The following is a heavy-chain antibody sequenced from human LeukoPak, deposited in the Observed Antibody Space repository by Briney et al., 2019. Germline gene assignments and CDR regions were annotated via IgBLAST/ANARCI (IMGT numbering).Heavy chain of an antibody. D-gene: IGHD3-3*01. CDR1: GFTFGSYA. CDR3: AKFRYYDFWSGYHYFDY. J-gene: IGHJ4*02. Sequence: GGSLRLSCAASGFTFGSYAMSWVRQAPGKGLEWVSAISGSGGSTYYADSVKGRFTISRDNSKNTLYLQMNSLRAEDTAVYYCAKFRYYDFWSGYHYFDYWGQGTLVTVSS. V-gene: IGHV3-23*01. CDR2: ISGSGGST.